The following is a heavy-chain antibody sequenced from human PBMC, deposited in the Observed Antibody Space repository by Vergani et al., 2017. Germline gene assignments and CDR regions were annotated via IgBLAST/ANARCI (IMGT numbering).Heavy chain of an antibody. Sequence: QVQLVQSGAEVGKPGASVKISCKASGYTFTAYYIHWVRQAPEQGLEWVGVISPDGFSTFYAQKFQGRVTITRDTSTSTVYVEVTSLRSDDTAVYYCAREPPLTAFFYYWGQGTLVTVSS. CDR2: ISPDGFST. CDR1: GYTFTAYY. V-gene: IGHV1-46*03. D-gene: IGHD2-21*02. CDR3: AREPPLTAFFYY. J-gene: IGHJ4*02.